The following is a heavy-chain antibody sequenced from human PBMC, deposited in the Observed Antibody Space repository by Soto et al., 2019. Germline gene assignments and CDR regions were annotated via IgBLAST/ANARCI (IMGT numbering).Heavy chain of an antibody. V-gene: IGHV1-18*01. CDR2: ISAYNGNT. Sequence: ASVKVSCKASGYTFTSYGISWVRQAPGQGLEWVGWISAYNGNTNYAQKLQGRVTMTTDTSTSTAYMELRSLRSDDTAVYYCARTYYDSSGYSPDFDYWGQGTLVTVSS. D-gene: IGHD3-22*01. CDR1: GYTFTSYG. J-gene: IGHJ4*02. CDR3: ARTYYDSSGYSPDFDY.